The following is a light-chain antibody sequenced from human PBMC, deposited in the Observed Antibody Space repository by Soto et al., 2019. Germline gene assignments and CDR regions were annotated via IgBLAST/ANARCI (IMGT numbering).Light chain of an antibody. Sequence: DIQMTQSPSTLSGSVGDRVTITCRASQTISSWLAWYQQKPGKAPKLLIYKASTLKSGVPSRFSGSGSGTEFTLTISSLQPDDFANYYCQQYNSYSEAFGQGTKVELK. CDR3: QQYNSYSEA. CDR2: KAS. J-gene: IGKJ1*01. CDR1: QTISSW. V-gene: IGKV1-5*03.